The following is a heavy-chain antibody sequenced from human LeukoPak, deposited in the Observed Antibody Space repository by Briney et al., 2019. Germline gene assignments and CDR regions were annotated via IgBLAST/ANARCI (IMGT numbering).Heavy chain of an antibody. CDR2: LSSSSSTI. CDR1: GFTFSSYS. Sequence: GSLRLSWAASGFTFSSYSMNWVRQAPGKGLEWVSYLSSSSSTIYYADSVKGRFTISGDNAKNSLYLQMNSLRAEDTAVYYCARDRTYYDFWSGYPFDPWGQGTLVTVSS. V-gene: IGHV3-48*01. CDR3: ARDRTYYDFWSGYPFDP. D-gene: IGHD3-3*01. J-gene: IGHJ5*02.